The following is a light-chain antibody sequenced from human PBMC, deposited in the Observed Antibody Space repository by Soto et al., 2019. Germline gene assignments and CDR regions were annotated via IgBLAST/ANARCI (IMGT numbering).Light chain of an antibody. CDR2: DAS. J-gene: IGKJ2*01. CDR3: QQYSSYPLT. Sequence: DIQMTQSPSTPSASVGDRVTITCRASQSISSWLAWYQQKPGKAPNFLIYDASSLETGVPSRFSGSGSGTEFTLTISSLQPDDFATYYCQQYSSYPLTFGQGTKLEIK. V-gene: IGKV1-5*01. CDR1: QSISSW.